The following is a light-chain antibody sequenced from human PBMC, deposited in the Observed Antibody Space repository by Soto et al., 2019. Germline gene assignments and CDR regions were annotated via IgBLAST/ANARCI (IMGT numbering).Light chain of an antibody. J-gene: IGLJ2*01. CDR2: GNN. Sequence: QSVMTQPPSASGTPGQRVTISCSGSNSNVGSNTVHWYQHLPGTAPKLLIYGNNQRPSGVPDRFSGSKSGTSASLAISGLQSEDEVDYYCAAWDDSLNGVVFGGGTKVTVL. CDR1: NSNVGSNT. V-gene: IGLV1-44*01. CDR3: AAWDDSLNGVV.